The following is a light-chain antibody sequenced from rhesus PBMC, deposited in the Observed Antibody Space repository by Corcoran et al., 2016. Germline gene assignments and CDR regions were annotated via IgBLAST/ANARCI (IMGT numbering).Light chain of an antibody. CDR2: EVS. CDR1: QSLLHSLGKTY. V-gene: IGKV2-104*01. Sequence: EIVMTQTPLSLPVTPGEPASISCRSSQSLLHSLGKTYLDWYLQKPGQSPPLLIYEVSNRASGVPDRFRGRGSGTDFTRKISRVEAEDVVVYYCMQAIQLPRTFGHGTKVIIK. J-gene: IGKJ1*01. CDR3: MQAIQLPRT.